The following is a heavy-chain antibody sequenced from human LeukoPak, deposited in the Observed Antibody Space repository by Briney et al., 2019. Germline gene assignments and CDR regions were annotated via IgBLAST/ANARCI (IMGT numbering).Heavy chain of an antibody. CDR1: GYTFTGYY. V-gene: IGHV1-2*02. Sequence: ASVKVSCKASGYTFTGYYMLWVRQAPGQGLEWMGWINPNSGGTNYAQKFQGRVTMTRDTSISTAYMELSRLRSDDTAVYYCARSGGYCSSTSCQREVGDFDYWGQGALVTVSS. CDR2: INPNSGGT. CDR3: ARSGGYCSSTSCQREVGDFDY. D-gene: IGHD2-2*01. J-gene: IGHJ4*02.